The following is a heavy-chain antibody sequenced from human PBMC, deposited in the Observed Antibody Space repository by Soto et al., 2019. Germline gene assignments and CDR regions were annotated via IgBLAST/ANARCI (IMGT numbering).Heavy chain of an antibody. CDR3: TRATGNLRRGKRDY. J-gene: IGHJ4*02. CDR1: GGSISTVGHY. CDR2: IYHTGST. D-gene: IGHD1-1*01. Sequence: SETLSLTCSVSGGSISTVGHYWTWIRQPPGKGLEWIGSIYHTGSTYYSKSLRSRLTMSVDTSKSQFSLRLSSVTDAAPAVYYCTRATGNLRRGKRDYWGQGSLVTVSS. V-gene: IGHV4-31*03.